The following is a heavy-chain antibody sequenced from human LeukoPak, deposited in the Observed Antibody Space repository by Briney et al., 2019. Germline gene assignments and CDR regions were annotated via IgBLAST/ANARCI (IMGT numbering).Heavy chain of an antibody. V-gene: IGHV3-23*01. CDR3: AKKGVIMIRGYIDY. CDR2: ITGGGGST. Sequence: GGSLRLSCAASGFTFSIYAMTWVRQAPGKGLEWVSGITGGGGSTYYTDSVKGRFTISRDNSKNMLYLEMNSLRADDTAVYYCAKKGVIMIRGYIDYWGQGTLVTVSS. CDR1: GFTFSIYA. J-gene: IGHJ4*02. D-gene: IGHD3-10*01.